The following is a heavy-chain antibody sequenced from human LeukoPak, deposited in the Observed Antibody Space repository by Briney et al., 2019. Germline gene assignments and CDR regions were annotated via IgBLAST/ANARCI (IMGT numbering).Heavy chain of an antibody. V-gene: IGHV3-73*01. CDR3: SRPPPFPSLYGDYGNWYFDL. D-gene: IGHD4-17*01. J-gene: IGHJ2*01. Sequence: GGSLRLSCAASGFTFSGSAIHWVRQTSGKGLEWVGRIRSKANNYATAYAASVKGRFTISRDDSKNTAYLQMNSLKTEDTAVYYCSRPPPFPSLYGDYGNWYFDLWGRGTLVTVSS. CDR1: GFTFSGSA. CDR2: IRSKANNYAT.